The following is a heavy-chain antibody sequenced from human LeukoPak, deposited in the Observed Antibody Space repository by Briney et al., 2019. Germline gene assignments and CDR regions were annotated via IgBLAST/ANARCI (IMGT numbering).Heavy chain of an antibody. D-gene: IGHD2-15*01. CDR2: IHYSGST. Sequence: SETLSHTCTVSGGSISSYVWSWIRQPPGKGLEWIGYIHYSGSTYYNPSLKSRVTISVDTSKKQFSLKLSSVTAADTAVYYCARVGVAAKSSRYFDYWGQGTLVTVSS. CDR1: GGSISSYV. J-gene: IGHJ4*02. CDR3: ARVGVAAKSSRYFDY. V-gene: IGHV4-59*12.